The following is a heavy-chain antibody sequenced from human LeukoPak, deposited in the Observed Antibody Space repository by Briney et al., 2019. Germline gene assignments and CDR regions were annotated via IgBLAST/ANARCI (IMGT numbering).Heavy chain of an antibody. D-gene: IGHD2-21*02. CDR2: IYYSGST. J-gene: IGHJ2*01. V-gene: IGHV4-39*07. Sequence: SETLSLTCTVSGGSISSSSYYWGWIRQPPGKGLEWIGSIYYSGSTYYNPSLKSRVTISVDTSKNQFSLKLSSVTAADTAVYYCAARLCGGDCYSDRDWYFDLWGRGTLVTVSS. CDR1: GGSISSSSYY. CDR3: AARLCGGDCYSDRDWYFDL.